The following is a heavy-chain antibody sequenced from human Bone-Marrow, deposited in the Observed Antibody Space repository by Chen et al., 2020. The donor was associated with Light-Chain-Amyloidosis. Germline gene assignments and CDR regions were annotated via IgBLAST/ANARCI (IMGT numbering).Heavy chain of an antibody. CDR1: GFTFSTYA. D-gene: IGHD3-9*01. Sequence: QVQLVESGGGVVQPGRSLGLSCAASGFTFSTYAIHWVRQAPGKGLEWVALSWYDGGNKYYADSVKGRFTISRDNSKNTVYLQMNSLRAEDTAVYYCAKSLLTASNGWYFYYGMDVWGQGTTVTVSS. J-gene: IGHJ6*02. CDR2: SWYDGGNK. CDR3: AKSLLTASNGWYFYYGMDV. V-gene: IGHV3-33*06.